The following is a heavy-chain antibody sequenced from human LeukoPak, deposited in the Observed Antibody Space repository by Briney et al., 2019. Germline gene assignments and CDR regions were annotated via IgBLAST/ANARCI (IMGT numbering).Heavy chain of an antibody. CDR2: ISRNGGST. Sequence: GGSLRLSCAASGFTFSSYAMHWGRQAPGKGLEYVSAISRNGGSTYYANSVKGRFTISRDNSKNTLYLQMGSLRAEDMAVYYCARGRGTTKLDYFDYWGQGTLVTVSS. J-gene: IGHJ4*02. D-gene: IGHD1-7*01. V-gene: IGHV3-64*01. CDR3: ARGRGTTKLDYFDY. CDR1: GFTFSSYA.